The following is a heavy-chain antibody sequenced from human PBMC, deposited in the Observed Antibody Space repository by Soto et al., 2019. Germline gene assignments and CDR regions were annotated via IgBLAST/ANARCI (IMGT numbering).Heavy chain of an antibody. J-gene: IGHJ6*02. Sequence: QVHLVQYGAEVKKPGASVNVSCKTSGYTFTRNGISWVRQAPGQGLEWMGWISPNSGNTRYAQKLQDRVIMTTDTSTSTAYMELRSLRSDDTAVYYCVKDRDSNSWPSRDVWGPGTTVTVSS. CDR1: GYTFTRNG. CDR3: VKDRDSNSWPSRDV. CDR2: ISPNSGNT. D-gene: IGHD3-22*01. V-gene: IGHV1-18*01.